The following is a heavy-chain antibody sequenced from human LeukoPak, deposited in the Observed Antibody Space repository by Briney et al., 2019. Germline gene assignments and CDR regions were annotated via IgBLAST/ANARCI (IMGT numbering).Heavy chain of an antibody. CDR2: ISSSGSTI. CDR1: GFTFSSYE. D-gene: IGHD2-15*01. Sequence: GGSLRLSCAASGFTFSSYEMNWVRQAPGKGLEWVSYISSSGSTIYYADSVKGRFTISRDNAKNSLYLQMNSLRAEDTAVYYCARVLYWYHYYYGMDVWGKGTTVTVSS. V-gene: IGHV3-48*03. J-gene: IGHJ6*04. CDR3: ARVLYWYHYYYGMDV.